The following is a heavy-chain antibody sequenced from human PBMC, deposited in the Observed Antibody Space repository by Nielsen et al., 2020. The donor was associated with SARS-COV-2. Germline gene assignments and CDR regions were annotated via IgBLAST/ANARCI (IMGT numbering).Heavy chain of an antibody. Sequence: GESLKISCAASGFTFSSYGMHWVRQAPGKGLEWVAVISYDGSNKYYADSEKGRFTISRDNSKNTLYLQMNSLRAEDTAVYYCAKDRDIVVVPAAMGMDVWGQGTTVTVSS. V-gene: IGHV3-30*18. CDR2: ISYDGSNK. CDR1: GFTFSSYG. CDR3: AKDRDIVVVPAAMGMDV. J-gene: IGHJ6*02. D-gene: IGHD2-2*01.